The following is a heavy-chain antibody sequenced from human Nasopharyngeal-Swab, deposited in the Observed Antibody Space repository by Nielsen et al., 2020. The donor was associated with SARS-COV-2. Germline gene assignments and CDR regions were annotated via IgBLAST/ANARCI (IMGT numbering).Heavy chain of an antibody. D-gene: IGHD3-10*01. CDR2: IYYSGST. Sequence: WIRQPLGKGLEWIGSIYYSGSTYYNPSLKSRVTISVDTSKNQFSLKLSSVTAADTAVYYCATRDYYGSGTMGIPFDYWGQGTLVTVSS. CDR3: ATRDYYGSGTMGIPFDY. J-gene: IGHJ4*02. V-gene: IGHV4-39*01.